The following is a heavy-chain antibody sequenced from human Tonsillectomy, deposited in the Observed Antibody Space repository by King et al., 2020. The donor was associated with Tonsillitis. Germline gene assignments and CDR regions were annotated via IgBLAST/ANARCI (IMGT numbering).Heavy chain of an antibody. J-gene: IGHJ4*02. CDR2: IYHSWST. V-gene: IGHV4-4*02. CDR3: ASLGDSSGYYDY. D-gene: IGHD3-22*01. CDR1: GGSISSSNW. Sequence: QLQESGPGLVKPSGTLSLTCAVSGGSISSSNWWSWVRQPPGKGLAWIWEIYHSWSTNYNPSLKSLVTISVDKSKNQFSLKLSSVTAADTAVYYCASLGDSSGYYDYWGQGTLVTVSS.